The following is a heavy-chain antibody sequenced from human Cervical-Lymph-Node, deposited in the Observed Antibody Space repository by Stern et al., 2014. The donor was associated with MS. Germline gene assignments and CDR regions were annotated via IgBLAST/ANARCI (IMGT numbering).Heavy chain of an antibody. CDR3: ARDVTTSYYYYYGMDV. CDR2: INTNTGNP. CDR1: GYTFTSYG. D-gene: IGHD4-17*01. V-gene: IGHV7-4-1*02. Sequence: VQLLESGSELKKPGASVKVSCKASGYTFTSYGMNWVRQAPGQGLEWMGWINTNTGNPTSAQGFTGRFVFSLDTSVSTAYLQISSLKAEDTAVYYCARDVTTSYYYYYGMDVWGQGTTVTVSS. J-gene: IGHJ6*02.